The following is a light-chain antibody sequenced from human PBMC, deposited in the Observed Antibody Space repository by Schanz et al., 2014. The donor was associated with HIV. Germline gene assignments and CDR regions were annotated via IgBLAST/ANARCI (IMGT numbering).Light chain of an antibody. CDR1: SSNIGSNA. Sequence: QSVLTQPPSASGTPGQSVTISCSGSSSNIGSNAVHWYQQLPGTAPKLLIYINNQRPSGVPVRFSGSKSATSASLAISGLQSEDEADYYCAAWDDSLSAWVFGGGTKVTVL. CDR2: INN. CDR3: AAWDDSLSAWV. J-gene: IGLJ3*02. V-gene: IGLV1-44*01.